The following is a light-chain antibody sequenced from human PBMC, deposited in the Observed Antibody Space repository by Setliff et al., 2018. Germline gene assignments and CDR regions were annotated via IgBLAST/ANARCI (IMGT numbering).Light chain of an antibody. CDR1: SRDVGSYDF. CDR2: DVT. J-gene: IGLJ1*01. V-gene: IGLV2-14*03. Sequence: QSVLAQPASVSGSPGQSITISCIGSSRDVGSYDFVSWYQQHPGKAPKLIIYDVTGRPSGVSDRFSGSKSGNTASLTISGLQAEDEADCYCSSYTNSNTYVFGTGTKVTVL. CDR3: SSYTNSNTYV.